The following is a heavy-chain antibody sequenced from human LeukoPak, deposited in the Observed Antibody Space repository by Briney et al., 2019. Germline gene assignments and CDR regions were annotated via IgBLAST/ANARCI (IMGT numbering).Heavy chain of an antibody. CDR3: ARGEAGADAPRFHKFSPHQLLWFVFDP. CDR2: VYHSGST. J-gene: IGHJ5*02. V-gene: IGHV4-4*02. D-gene: IGHD3-10*01. CDR1: GDSISTNHW. Sequence: SETLSLTCAVSGDSISTNHWWSWVRQPPGKGLEWIGEVYHSGSTNYNPSLKSRVTISVDTSKNQFSLKLSSVTAADTAVYYCARGEAGADAPRFHKFSPHQLLWFVFDPWGQGTLVTVSS.